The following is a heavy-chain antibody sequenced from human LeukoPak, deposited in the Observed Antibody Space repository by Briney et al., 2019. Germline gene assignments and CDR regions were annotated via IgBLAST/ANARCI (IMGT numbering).Heavy chain of an antibody. Sequence: PGGSLRLSCAASGFTFDDYGMHWVRQAPGKGLEWVTFIRYDGSNKYYADSVKGRFTISRDNSKNTLYLQMNSLRPEDTAVYYCAKDSAGIRTFDIWGQGTMVTVSS. CDR3: AKDSAGIRTFDI. D-gene: IGHD3-10*01. CDR1: GFTFDDYG. J-gene: IGHJ3*02. V-gene: IGHV3-30*02. CDR2: IRYDGSNK.